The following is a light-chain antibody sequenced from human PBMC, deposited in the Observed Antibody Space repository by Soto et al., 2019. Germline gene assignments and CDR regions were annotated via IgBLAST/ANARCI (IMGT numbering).Light chain of an antibody. V-gene: IGKV3-15*01. CDR3: NQYNICPRT. CDR2: GAS. J-gene: IGKJ1*01. Sequence: EIVMTQSPATLSVSPGERATLSCRASQSVNRNLGWYQQKPGQAPRLLIYGASTRATGIPARFSGTGSGTEFTLTISSLQSEDFAVYYCNQYNICPRTLGQWTKVGIK. CDR1: QSVNRN.